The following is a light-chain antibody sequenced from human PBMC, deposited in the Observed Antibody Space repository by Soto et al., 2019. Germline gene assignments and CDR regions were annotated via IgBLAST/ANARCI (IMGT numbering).Light chain of an antibody. J-gene: IGKJ1*01. CDR3: QQYGSSLEK. CDR1: QSVSSNY. V-gene: IGKV3-20*01. Sequence: VLTQSPGTLSLTPEERATLSCRASQSVSSNYLAWYQQKPGQAPKVLIYGASGRATGIPARFSGSGSGTEFTLSISSLQSEDFAVYCCQQYGSSLEKFGQGTKVDI. CDR2: GAS.